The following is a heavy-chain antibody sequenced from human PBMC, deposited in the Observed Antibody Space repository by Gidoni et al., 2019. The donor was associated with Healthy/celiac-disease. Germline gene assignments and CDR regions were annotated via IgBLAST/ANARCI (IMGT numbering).Heavy chain of an antibody. CDR3: ARGGYSGYDPRRRGDAFDI. D-gene: IGHD5-12*01. CDR1: GGSISSGGYS. J-gene: IGHJ3*02. CDR2: IYHSGST. Sequence: QLQLQESGSGLVKPSQTLSLTCAVSGGSISSGGYSWSWIRPPPGKGLEWLGYIYHSGSTYYTPSLKMRVTISVDRSKNQFSLKLSSVTAADTAGYYCARGGYSGYDPRRRGDAFDIWGQGTMVTVSS. V-gene: IGHV4-30-2*01.